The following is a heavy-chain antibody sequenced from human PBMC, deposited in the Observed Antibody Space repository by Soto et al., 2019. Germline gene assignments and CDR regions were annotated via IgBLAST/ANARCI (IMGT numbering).Heavy chain of an antibody. V-gene: IGHV1-2*02. CDR3: ARAPHGCSSTSCYTTWFDP. Sequence: VASVKVSCKASGYTFTGYYMHWVRQAPGQGLEWMGWINPTGGGTNYAQNFQGRVTMTRDTSISTAYMELSRLRSDDTAVYYCARAPHGCSSTSCYTTWFDPWGQGTLVTVSS. CDR1: GYTFTGYY. CDR2: INPTGGGT. J-gene: IGHJ5*02. D-gene: IGHD2-2*02.